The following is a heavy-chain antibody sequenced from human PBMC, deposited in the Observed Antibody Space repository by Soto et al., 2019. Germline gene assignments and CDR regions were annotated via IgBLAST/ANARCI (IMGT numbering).Heavy chain of an antibody. CDR3: ARDQWLGELQPDP. Sequence: ASVKVSCKASGGTFSSYTISWVRQAPGQGLEWMGRIIPILGIANYAQKLQGRVTMTTDTSTSTAYVELRSLRSDDTAVYYGARDQWLGELQPDPWGQGTLVTVAS. CDR2: IIPILGIA. D-gene: IGHD3-10*01. V-gene: IGHV1-69*04. J-gene: IGHJ5*02. CDR1: GGTFSSYT.